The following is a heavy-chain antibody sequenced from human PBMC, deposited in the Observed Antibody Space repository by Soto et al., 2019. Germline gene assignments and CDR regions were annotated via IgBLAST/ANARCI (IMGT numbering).Heavy chain of an antibody. J-gene: IGHJ6*02. CDR3: AKGPGQEDYYYYYGMDV. Sequence: GGSLRLSCAASGFTFSSYAMSWVRQAPGKGLEWVSAISGSGGSTYYADSVKGRFTISRDNSKNTLYLQMNSLRAEDTAVYYCAKGPGQEDYYYYYGMDVWGQGTTVTVSS. V-gene: IGHV3-23*01. CDR2: ISGSGGST. CDR1: GFTFSSYA.